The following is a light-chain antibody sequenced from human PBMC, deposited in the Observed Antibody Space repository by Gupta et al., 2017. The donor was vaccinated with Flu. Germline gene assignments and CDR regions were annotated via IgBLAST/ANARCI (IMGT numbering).Light chain of an antibody. CDR1: SSDIVVLND. Sequence: CTASSSDIVVLNDVHWYQQQPGTSPKLLIYGDNKRPSGVPDRFSGSKSGNTASLAITGIQAEDEADYYCQSSDSSISVVFGGGTKVTVL. J-gene: IGLJ2*01. CDR2: GDN. CDR3: QSSDSSISVV. V-gene: IGLV1-40*01.